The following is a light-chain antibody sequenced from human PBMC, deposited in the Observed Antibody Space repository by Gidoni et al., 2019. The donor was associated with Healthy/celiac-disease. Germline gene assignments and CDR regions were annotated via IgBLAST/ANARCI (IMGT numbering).Light chain of an antibody. J-gene: IGKJ1*01. V-gene: IGKV4-1*01. CDR1: QGVLYSSNNKNY. Sequence: DIVLTQSPDSLAVSLGERATINCKSSQGVLYSSNNKNYLAWYQQKPGQPPKLLIYWASTRECGVPDRVRGSGGGKEVTLYISSMQAEDVAVYYCQQDDSTPTFGQGTKVEIK. CDR2: WAS. CDR3: QQDDSTPT.